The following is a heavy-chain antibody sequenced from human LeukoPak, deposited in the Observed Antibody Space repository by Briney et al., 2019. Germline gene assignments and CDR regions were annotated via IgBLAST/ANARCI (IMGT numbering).Heavy chain of an antibody. Sequence: SETLSLTCAAYGGSFSGYYWSWIRQPPGKGLEWIGEINHSGSTNYNPSLKSRVTISVDTSKNQFSLKLSSVTAADTAVYYCARGGQWLVYFDYWGQGTLVTVSS. CDR3: ARGGQWLVYFDY. V-gene: IGHV4-34*01. D-gene: IGHD6-19*01. J-gene: IGHJ4*02. CDR2: INHSGST. CDR1: GGSFSGYY.